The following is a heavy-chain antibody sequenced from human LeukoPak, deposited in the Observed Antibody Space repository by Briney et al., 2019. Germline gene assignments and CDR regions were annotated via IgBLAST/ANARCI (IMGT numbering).Heavy chain of an antibody. J-gene: IGHJ4*02. D-gene: IGHD5-18*01. V-gene: IGHV1-69*04. CDR2: IIPILGIA. CDR3: ARVIREYSYGYS. Sequence: SVKVSCKASGGTFSSYAISWVRQAPGQGPGWMGRIIPILGIANYAQKFQGRVTITADKSTSTAYMELSSLRSEDTAVYYCARVIREYSYGYSWGQGTLVTVSS. CDR1: GGTFSSYA.